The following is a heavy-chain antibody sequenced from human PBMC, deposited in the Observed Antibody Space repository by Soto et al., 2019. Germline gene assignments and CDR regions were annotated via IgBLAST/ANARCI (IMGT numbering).Heavy chain of an antibody. Sequence: QVQLQESGPGLVKPSETLSLTCAVSGDSISSYYCMWIRQPPGKGLESIGYLYYGRSANYNPSLRTRVTLAVDTSTNQCSRTLSSMTAADTAVYYCALRSMAVVPEYWGQGTLVTVSS. CDR3: ALRSMAVVPEY. CDR2: LYYGRSA. CDR1: GDSISSYY. D-gene: IGHD3-22*01. V-gene: IGHV4-59*01. J-gene: IGHJ4*02.